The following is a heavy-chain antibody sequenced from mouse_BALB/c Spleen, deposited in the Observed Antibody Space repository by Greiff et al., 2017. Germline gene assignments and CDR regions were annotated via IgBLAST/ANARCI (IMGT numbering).Heavy chain of an antibody. V-gene: IGHV2-6-7*01. CDR3: ARRGSSSYFDD. Sequence: QVQLKESGPGLVAPSQSLSITCTVSGFSLTGYGVNWVRQPPGKGLEWLGMIWGDGSTDYNSALKSRLSISKDNSKSQVFLKMNSLQTDDTARYYCARRGSSSYFDDWGQGTTLTVAS. D-gene: IGHD1-1*01. J-gene: IGHJ2*01. CDR1: GFSLTGYG. CDR2: IWGDGST.